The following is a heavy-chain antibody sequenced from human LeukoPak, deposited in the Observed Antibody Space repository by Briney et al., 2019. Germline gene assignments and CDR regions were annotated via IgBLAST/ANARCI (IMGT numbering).Heavy chain of an antibody. D-gene: IGHD2-15*01. V-gene: IGHV3-21*01. CDR3: ARDGYCSGGSCYSDY. CDR1: GFTFSSYS. J-gene: IGHJ4*02. Sequence: GGSLRLSCAASGFTFSSYSMNWVRQAPGKGVEWVSFLSSSSSYIYYADSVKGRFTISRDNAKNSLYLQMHSLRAEDTAVYYCARDGYCSGGSCYSDYWGQGTLVTVSS. CDR2: LSSSSSYI.